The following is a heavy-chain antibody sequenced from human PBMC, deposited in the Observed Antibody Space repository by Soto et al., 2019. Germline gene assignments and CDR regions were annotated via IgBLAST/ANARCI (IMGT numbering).Heavy chain of an antibody. CDR3: ARSAITLFGVVSIPPHYYSEMDV. CDR2: IIPIFGIG. D-gene: IGHD3-3*01. Sequence: QVQLVQSGAEVKKPGSSVEVSCKASGGTFNRYAISWVRQAPGQGLEWMGGIIPIFGIGNDAQRFQGRVTITADESTGTAYMELSSLRSEDTGVYYCARSAITLFGVVSIPPHYYSEMDVWDQGTTVTVSS. CDR1: GGTFNRYA. V-gene: IGHV1-69*01. J-gene: IGHJ6*02.